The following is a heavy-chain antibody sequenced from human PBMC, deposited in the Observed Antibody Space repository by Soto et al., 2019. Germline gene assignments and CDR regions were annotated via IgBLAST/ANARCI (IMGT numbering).Heavy chain of an antibody. CDR2: IYHSGST. Sequence: SETLSLTCAVSGGSIGSSNWWSWVRQPPGKGLEWIGEIYHSGSTNYNPSLKSRVTISVDKSKNQFSLKLSSVTAADTAVYYCARDTMMVRGVMGYWGQGTLVTVSS. CDR3: ARDTMMVRGVMGY. D-gene: IGHD3-10*01. J-gene: IGHJ4*02. V-gene: IGHV4-4*02. CDR1: GGSIGSSNW.